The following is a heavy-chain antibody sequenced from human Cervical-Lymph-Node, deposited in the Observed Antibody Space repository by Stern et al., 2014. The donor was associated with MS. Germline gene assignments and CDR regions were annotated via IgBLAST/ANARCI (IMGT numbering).Heavy chain of an antibody. CDR2: IYPNDSDT. Sequence: VQLVESGAEVKKPGASLKVSCKLSGYSFTIYYIAWVRQMPGKGLKWMGVIYPNDSDTTDSRSFQGQVTISAAKSITPAYLQWSSMRASDTAMYYCARHVQGFDYWGQGTLVTVSS. V-gene: IGHV5-51*01. CDR3: ARHVQGFDY. J-gene: IGHJ4*02. CDR1: GYSFTIYY.